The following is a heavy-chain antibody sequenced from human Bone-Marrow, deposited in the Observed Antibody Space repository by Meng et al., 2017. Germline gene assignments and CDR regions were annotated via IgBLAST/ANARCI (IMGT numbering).Heavy chain of an antibody. J-gene: IGHJ4*02. CDR1: GFTFSDYY. Sequence: GESLKISCAASGFTFSDYYMSWIRQAPGKGLEWVSYISSSGSTIYYADSVKGRFTISRDNSKNTLYLQMNSLRAEDTAVYYCAREGERWLQYFDYWGQGTLVTVSS. CDR3: AREGERWLQYFDY. D-gene: IGHD5-24*01. CDR2: ISSSGSTI. V-gene: IGHV3-11*04.